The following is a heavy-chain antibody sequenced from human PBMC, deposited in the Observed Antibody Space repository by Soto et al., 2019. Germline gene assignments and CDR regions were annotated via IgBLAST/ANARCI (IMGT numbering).Heavy chain of an antibody. V-gene: IGHV1-46*03. CDR1: GYTFTSYY. Sequence: ASVKVSCKASGYTFTSYYMHWVRQAPGQGLEWMGIINPSGGSTSYAQKFQGRVTMTRDTSTSTVYMELSSLRSEDTAVYYCASAVVPAAMRWRGHEYSYYMDVWGKGTTVTVSS. CDR2: INPSGGST. CDR3: ASAVVPAAMRWRGHEYSYYMDV. D-gene: IGHD2-2*01. J-gene: IGHJ6*03.